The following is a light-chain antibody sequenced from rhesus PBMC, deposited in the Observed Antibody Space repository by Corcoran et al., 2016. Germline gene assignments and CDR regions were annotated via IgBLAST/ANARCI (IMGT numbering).Light chain of an antibody. CDR1: ENVNNY. V-gene: IGKV1-74*01. CDR3: QQTYATPFT. J-gene: IGKJ3*01. Sequence: DIQMTQSPSSLSASVGGRVTITCRASENVNNYLHWYQQKPGKAPKLLIYRASTLQSGDPSRFSGSGSGTYFTLTISSLQPKDFATYYCQQTYATPFTFGPGNKLNIK. CDR2: RAS.